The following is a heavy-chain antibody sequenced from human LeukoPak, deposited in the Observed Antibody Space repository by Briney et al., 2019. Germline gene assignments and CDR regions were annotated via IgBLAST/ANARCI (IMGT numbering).Heavy chain of an antibody. Sequence: PGGSLRLSCAGSGFTFTSFAMSWVRQAPGKGLEWVSVIYSGGSTYYADSVKGRFTISRDNSKNTLYLQMNSLRAEDTAVYYCAREFDEGVGAYYFDYWGQGTLVTVSS. CDR2: IYSGGST. CDR3: AREFDEGVGAYYFDY. CDR1: GFTFTSFA. V-gene: IGHV3-66*01. D-gene: IGHD3-10*01. J-gene: IGHJ4*02.